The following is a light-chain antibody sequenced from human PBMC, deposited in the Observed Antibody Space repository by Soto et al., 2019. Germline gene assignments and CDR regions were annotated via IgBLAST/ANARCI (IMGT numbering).Light chain of an antibody. V-gene: IGKV3-11*01. CDR2: DAS. CDR1: QSVSSN. Sequence: EIVLIQSPATLSLSPGERATLSCRASQSVSSNLAWYQQNPGQAPRLLIFDASNRATGIPARFSGSGSGTDFILTISSLEPEDFAVYYCQQHSNWPLTCGGGTKVEIK. CDR3: QQHSNWPLT. J-gene: IGKJ4*01.